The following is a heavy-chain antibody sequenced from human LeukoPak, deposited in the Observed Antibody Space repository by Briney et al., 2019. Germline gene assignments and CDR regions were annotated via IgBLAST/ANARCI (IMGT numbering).Heavy chain of an antibody. V-gene: IGHV4-61*08. CDR3: ARRHSSGWYRDAFDI. J-gene: IGHJ3*02. CDR1: GASISSGEYY. CDR2: IYYSGST. Sequence: SQTLSLTCTVSGASISSGEYYWIWIRQPPGKGLEWIGYIYYSGSTNYNPSLKSRVTISRDTSKNQFSLKLSSVTAADTAVYYCARRHSSGWYRDAFDIWGQGTMVTVSS. D-gene: IGHD6-19*01.